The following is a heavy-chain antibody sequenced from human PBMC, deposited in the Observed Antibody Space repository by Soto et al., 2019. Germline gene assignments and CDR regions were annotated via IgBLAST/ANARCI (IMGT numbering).Heavy chain of an antibody. CDR2: IVVGSGNA. D-gene: IGHD6-19*01. CDR1: GFTFTSSA. CDR3: ATKGGSSGTQFDY. V-gene: IGHV1-58*02. Sequence: EASVKVSCKASGFTFTSSAMQWVRQARGQRLEWIGWIVVGSGNANYAQKFQERVTITRDMSTSTAYMELSSLRSEDTAVYYCATKGGSSGTQFDYWGQGTLVTVPS. J-gene: IGHJ4*02.